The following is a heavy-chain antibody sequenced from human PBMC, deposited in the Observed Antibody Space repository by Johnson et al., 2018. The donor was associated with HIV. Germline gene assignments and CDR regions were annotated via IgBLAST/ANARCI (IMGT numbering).Heavy chain of an antibody. CDR2: ISSSGSTI. V-gene: IGHV3-48*01. Sequence: EVQLVESGGGVVQPGGSLRLSCAASGFTFSSYGMHWVRQAPGKGLEWVSYISSSGSTIYYADSVKGRFTISRDNSKNTLYLQMNSLRAEDTAVYYCAKDQSLLAAPPDAFDIWGQGTMVTVSS. D-gene: IGHD6-6*01. J-gene: IGHJ3*02. CDR1: GFTFSSYG. CDR3: AKDQSLLAAPPDAFDI.